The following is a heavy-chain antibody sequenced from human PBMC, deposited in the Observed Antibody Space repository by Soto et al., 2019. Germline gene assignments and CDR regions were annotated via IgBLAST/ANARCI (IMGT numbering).Heavy chain of an antibody. CDR2: IIPIFGIP. CDR1: GGTFSSYA. CDR3: ARDKADIVATIYYYYGMDV. V-gene: IGHV1-69*01. J-gene: IGHJ6*02. Sequence: QVQLVQSGAEVKKPGSSVKVSCKASGGTFSSYAISWVRQAPGQGLEWLGGIIPIFGIPNCAQKCQGRVTITAEESTSTAYMELSSLRSEDTAVYYCARDKADIVATIYYYYGMDVWGQGTTVTVSS. D-gene: IGHD5-12*01.